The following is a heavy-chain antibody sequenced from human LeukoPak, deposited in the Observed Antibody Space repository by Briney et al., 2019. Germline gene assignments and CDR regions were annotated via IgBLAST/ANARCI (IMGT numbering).Heavy chain of an antibody. CDR1: GYTFTSYG. D-gene: IGHD2-2*01. CDR2: ISAYNGNT. CDR3: AREDCSSTSCEELYYYYGMDV. Sequence: ASVKVSCKASGYTFTSYGISWVRQAPGQGLEWMGWISAYNGNTNYAQKLQGRVTMTTDTSTSTAYMELRSLRSDDTAVYYCAREDCSSTSCEELYYYYGMDVWAKGPRSPSP. V-gene: IGHV1-18*01. J-gene: IGHJ6*02.